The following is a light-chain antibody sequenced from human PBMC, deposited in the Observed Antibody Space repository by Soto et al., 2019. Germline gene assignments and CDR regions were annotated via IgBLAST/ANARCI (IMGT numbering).Light chain of an antibody. V-gene: IGLV3-25*02. CDR1: ALPKQY. CDR2: RDT. Sequence: SYELTEAPGVPVITEQTARISCSGHALPKQYAYWYQQKSGQAPVLVIYRDTERPSGIPERFSGSSSGTTVTLTISGVQAEDEADYYCQSADSSGSWVFGGGTKVTVL. J-gene: IGLJ3*02. CDR3: QSADSSGSWV.